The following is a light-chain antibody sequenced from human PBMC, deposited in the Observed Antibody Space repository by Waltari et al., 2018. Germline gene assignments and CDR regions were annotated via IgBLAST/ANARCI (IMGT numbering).Light chain of an antibody. CDR3: QQYSSFWT. CDR2: KAS. V-gene: IGKV1-5*03. CDR1: QSISSW. J-gene: IGKJ1*01. Sequence: DIQMTQSPYTLSASVGDRVTITCRASQSISSWLAWFQQKPGKAPKLLIQKASSLESGVPSRFSVSGSGTEFTLTISSLQPDDCATYYCQQYSSFWTFGQGTKVEIK.